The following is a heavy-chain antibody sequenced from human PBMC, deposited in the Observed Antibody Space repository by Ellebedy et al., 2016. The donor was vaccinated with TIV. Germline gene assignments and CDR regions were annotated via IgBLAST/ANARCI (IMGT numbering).Heavy chain of an antibody. V-gene: IGHV1-3*04. CDR2: ISIGKGNT. D-gene: IGHD3-3*02. CDR3: ARDRLVSPFLGYGPDV. J-gene: IGHJ6*02. Sequence: ASVKVSXXASGYTFTSYTIHWVRQAPGQSLEWMGWISIGKGNTEYSQRLQGRVTITRDTTANTAYMELSSLKSEDTAVYYCARDRLVSPFLGYGPDVWGQGTTVTVSS. CDR1: GYTFTSYT.